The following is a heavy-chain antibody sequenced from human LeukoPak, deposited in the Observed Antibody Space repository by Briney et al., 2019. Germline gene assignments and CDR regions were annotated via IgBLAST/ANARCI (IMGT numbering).Heavy chain of an antibody. CDR2: ISGRGGST. D-gene: IGHD2-15*01. J-gene: IGHJ4*02. CDR1: GFTFSSYA. CDR3: AKGFYCSGGSCPVDY. Sequence: GGSLRLSCAASGFTFSSYAMSWVRQAPGKGLEWVSAISGRGGSTYYADSVEGRFTISRDNSKNTLYLQMNSLRAEDTAVYYCAKGFYCSGGSCPVDYWGQGTLVTVSS. V-gene: IGHV3-23*01.